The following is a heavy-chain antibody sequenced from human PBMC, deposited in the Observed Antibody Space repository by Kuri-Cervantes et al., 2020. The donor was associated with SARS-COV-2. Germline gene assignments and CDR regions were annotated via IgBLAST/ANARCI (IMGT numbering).Heavy chain of an antibody. D-gene: IGHD3-22*01. CDR3: ARDSKWLFEGGRFDP. J-gene: IGHJ5*02. Sequence: GGSLRLSCAASGFTFSSYSMNWVRQAPGRGLEWVSSISSSSSYIYYADSVEGRFTISRDNAKNSLYLQMNSLRAEDTAVYYCARDSKWLFEGGRFDPWGQGTLVTVSS. CDR1: GFTFSSYS. CDR2: ISSSSSYI. V-gene: IGHV3-21*01.